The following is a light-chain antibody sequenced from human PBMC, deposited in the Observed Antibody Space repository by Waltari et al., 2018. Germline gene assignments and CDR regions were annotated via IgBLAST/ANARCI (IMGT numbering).Light chain of an antibody. Sequence: QSLLTQPPSASWTPGQRVTLSCSGSSSTIGGNSVNWYQQVPGTPPKVLIFSDNQRPSGVPDRISGSKSGTSASLAISGLQSEDETDYYCAAWDDSLNGWVFGGGTRLTVL. V-gene: IGLV1-44*01. CDR2: SDN. J-gene: IGLJ3*02. CDR1: SSTIGGNS. CDR3: AAWDDSLNGWV.